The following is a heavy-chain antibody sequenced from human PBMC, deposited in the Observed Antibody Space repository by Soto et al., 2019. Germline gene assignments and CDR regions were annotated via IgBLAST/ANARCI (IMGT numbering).Heavy chain of an antibody. J-gene: IGHJ6*02. CDR2: ISYDGSNK. D-gene: IGHD5-12*01. Sequence: QVQLVESGGGVVQPGRSLRLSCAASGFTFSSYAMHWVRQAPGKGLEWVAVISYDGSNKYYADSVKGRFTISRDNSKNTLYLQMNSLRAEDTAVYYCARGVYGQLGGMDVWGQGTTVTVSS. V-gene: IGHV3-30-3*01. CDR1: GFTFSSYA. CDR3: ARGVYGQLGGMDV.